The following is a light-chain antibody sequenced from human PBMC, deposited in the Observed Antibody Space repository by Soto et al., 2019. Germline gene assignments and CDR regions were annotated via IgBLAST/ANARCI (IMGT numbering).Light chain of an antibody. CDR2: EGS. Sequence: QSVLTQPASVSGSPGQSITISCTGTTNDVGGYNLVSWYQQHPGKAPKLMIYEGSKRPSGVSNRFSGSKSGNTASLTISGLQAEDEADYYCCSYAGSSKDVFGTGTKVTVL. V-gene: IGLV2-23*01. J-gene: IGLJ1*01. CDR3: CSYAGSSKDV. CDR1: TNDVGGYNL.